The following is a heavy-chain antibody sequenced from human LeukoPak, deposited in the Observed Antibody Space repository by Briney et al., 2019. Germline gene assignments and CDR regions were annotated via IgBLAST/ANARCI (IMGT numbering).Heavy chain of an antibody. D-gene: IGHD2-21*02. J-gene: IGHJ6*02. Sequence: GGSLRLSCSASGFTFSNYAMHWVRQAPGKGLEYVSAITTNGGNTYYADSVKGRFTISRDNSKNTLHLQMSSLRAEDTAVYYCVRDCGGDCLYGMDVWGQGTTVTVSS. CDR2: ITTNGGNT. CDR3: VRDCGGDCLYGMDV. CDR1: GFTFSNYA. V-gene: IGHV3-64D*06.